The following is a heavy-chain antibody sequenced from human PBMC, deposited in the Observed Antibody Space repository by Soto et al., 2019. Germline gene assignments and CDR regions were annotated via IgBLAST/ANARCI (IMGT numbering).Heavy chain of an antibody. Sequence: EAQLLESGGGLVQPGGSLRLSCAASGFTFSSHAMRWVRQAPGKGLEWVSAISGGGGSTYYADSVKGRFTISRDNSKNVVFLQMNSLRAEDTGVYYCAKAGGSGTSENFNYYMDVWGKGTTVAVSS. CDR3: AKAGGSGTSENFNYYMDV. D-gene: IGHD3-10*01. CDR1: GFTFSSHA. J-gene: IGHJ6*03. V-gene: IGHV3-23*01. CDR2: ISGGGGST.